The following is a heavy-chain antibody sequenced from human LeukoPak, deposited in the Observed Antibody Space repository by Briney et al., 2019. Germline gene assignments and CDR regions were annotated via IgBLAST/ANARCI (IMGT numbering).Heavy chain of an antibody. J-gene: IGHJ1*01. CDR1: GGSISSSSYY. CDR3: ARPSSSWYEGYFQH. V-gene: IGHV4-39*01. Sequence: PSETLSLTCTVSGGSISSSSYYWGCVRQPPGKGLEWIGSIYYSGSTYYNPSLKSRVTISVDTSKNQFSLKLSSVTAADTAVYYCARPSSSWYEGYFQHWGQGTLVTVSS. D-gene: IGHD6-13*01. CDR2: IYYSGST.